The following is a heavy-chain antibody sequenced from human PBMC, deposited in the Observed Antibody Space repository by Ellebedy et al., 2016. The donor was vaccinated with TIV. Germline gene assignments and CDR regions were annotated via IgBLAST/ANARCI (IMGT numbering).Heavy chain of an antibody. CDR2: VFYSGST. CDR3: VRVYSGLDY. CDR1: GVSISSSAYY. J-gene: IGHJ4*02. D-gene: IGHD4-23*01. Sequence: MPGGSLRLSCTVSGVSISSSAYYWGWVRQPPGKGLEWIGRVFYSGSTYYTPSLKSQVSISINTSKNQFYLKLNSVTAADAAVYYGVRVYSGLDYWGPGSLVAVSS. V-gene: IGHV4-39*07.